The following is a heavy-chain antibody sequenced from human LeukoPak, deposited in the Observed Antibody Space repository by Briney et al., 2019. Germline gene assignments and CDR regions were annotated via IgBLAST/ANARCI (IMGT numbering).Heavy chain of an antibody. D-gene: IGHD1-1*01. CDR2: ISSSSSYI. CDR1: GFTFSSYS. J-gene: IGHJ4*02. CDR3: ARDLMNWNDDDY. Sequence: GGSLRLSCAASGFTFSSYSMTWVRQAPGKGLEWVSSISSSSSYIYYADSVKGRFTISRDNDKNSLYLQMNSLRAEDTAVYYCARDLMNWNDDDYWGQGTLVTVSS. V-gene: IGHV3-21*06.